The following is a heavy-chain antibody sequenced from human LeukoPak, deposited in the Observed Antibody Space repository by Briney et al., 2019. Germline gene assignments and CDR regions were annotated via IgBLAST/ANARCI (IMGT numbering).Heavy chain of an antibody. CDR1: GFTFSSYS. CDR3: AREQGLAAAGT. V-gene: IGHV3-21*01. Sequence: GGSLRLSCAASGFTFSSYSMNWVRQAPGKGLEWVSSISSSSSYIYYADSVKGRFTISRDNAKNSLYLQMNSLRAEDTAVYYCAREQGLAAAGTGGQGTLVTVSS. CDR2: ISSSSSYI. D-gene: IGHD6-13*01. J-gene: IGHJ4*02.